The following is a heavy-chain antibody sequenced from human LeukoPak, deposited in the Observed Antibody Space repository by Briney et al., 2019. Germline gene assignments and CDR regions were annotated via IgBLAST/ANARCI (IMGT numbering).Heavy chain of an antibody. D-gene: IGHD3-22*01. V-gene: IGHV1-69*05. CDR2: IIPIFGTA. CDR3: ARVGEGYYYDSSGNSPFDY. Sequence: GSSVKVSCKASGGTFSSYAISWVRQAPGQGLEWMGGIIPIFGTANYAQKFQGRVTITTDESTSTAYMELSSLRSDDTAVYYCARVGEGYYYDSSGNSPFDYWGQGTLVTVSS. CDR1: GGTFSSYA. J-gene: IGHJ4*02.